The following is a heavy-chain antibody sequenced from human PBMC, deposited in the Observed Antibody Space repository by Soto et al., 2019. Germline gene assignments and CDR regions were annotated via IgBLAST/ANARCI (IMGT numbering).Heavy chain of an antibody. D-gene: IGHD6-6*01. Sequence: GGSLRLSCAASGFTFSSYSMNWVRQAPGKGLEWVSSISSSSSYIYYADSVKGRFTISRDNAKNSLYLQMNSLRAEDTAVYYCASLLPRRDIAARVVGYWGQGTLVTVSS. CDR1: GFTFSSYS. CDR2: ISSSSSYI. CDR3: ASLLPRRDIAARVVGY. J-gene: IGHJ4*02. V-gene: IGHV3-21*01.